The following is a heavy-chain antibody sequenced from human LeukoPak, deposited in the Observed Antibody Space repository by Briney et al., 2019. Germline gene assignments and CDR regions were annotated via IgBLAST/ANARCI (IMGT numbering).Heavy chain of an antibody. CDR2: IKQDGSEK. D-gene: IGHD4-17*01. V-gene: IGHV3-7*01. Sequence: GGSLRLSCAASGFTFSSYWMSWVRQAPGKGLEWVANIKQDGSEKYYADSVKGRFTISRDNARNSLYLQMNSLRAEDTAVYYCARGTWRFDYGDSGFDPWGQGTLVTVSS. CDR3: ARGTWRFDYGDSGFDP. CDR1: GFTFSSYW. J-gene: IGHJ5*02.